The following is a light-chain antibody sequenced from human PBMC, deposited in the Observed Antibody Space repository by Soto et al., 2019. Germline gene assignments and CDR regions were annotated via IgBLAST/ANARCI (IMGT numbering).Light chain of an antibody. CDR2: DAS. Sequence: DIVLTQSPGTLSLSPGERATLSCRASQSVTNNYLAWYQQKPGQAPRLLIYDASRRATGIPDRFSGSGSGTDFTLTISRLEPEDFAVYDCQQCARSPLTFGQGTKVEIK. V-gene: IGKV3-20*01. CDR3: QQCARSPLT. J-gene: IGKJ1*01. CDR1: QSVTNNY.